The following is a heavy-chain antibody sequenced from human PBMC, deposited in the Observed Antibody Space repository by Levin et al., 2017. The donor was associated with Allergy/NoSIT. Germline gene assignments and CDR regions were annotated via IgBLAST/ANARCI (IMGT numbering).Heavy chain of an antibody. Sequence: SQTLSLTCTVSGGSISSSSYYWGWIRQPPGKGLEWIGSIYYSGSTYYNPSLKSRVTISVDTSKNQFSLKLSSVTAADTAVYYCAMTDWAITMVRGVIYKHNWFDPWGQGTLVTVSS. J-gene: IGHJ5*02. V-gene: IGHV4-39*01. D-gene: IGHD3-10*01. CDR3: AMTDWAITMVRGVIYKHNWFDP. CDR1: GGSISSSSYY. CDR2: IYYSGST.